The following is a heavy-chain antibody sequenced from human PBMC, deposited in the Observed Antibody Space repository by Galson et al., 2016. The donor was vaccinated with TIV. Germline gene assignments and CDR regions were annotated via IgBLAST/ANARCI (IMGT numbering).Heavy chain of an antibody. CDR1: GSTLRNAW. CDR2: IKSETDDGTT. Sequence: SLRLSCAVSGSTLRNAWMSWVRQAPGKGLEWVGRIKSETDDGTTNYAAPVKGRFTNARDDSENTLYLQLRSLNAEDTAVYYCATVGNPAYFKFWGQGTLVTVSS. D-gene: IGHD2/OR15-2a*01. CDR3: ATVGNPAYFKF. J-gene: IGHJ4*02. V-gene: IGHV3-15*06.